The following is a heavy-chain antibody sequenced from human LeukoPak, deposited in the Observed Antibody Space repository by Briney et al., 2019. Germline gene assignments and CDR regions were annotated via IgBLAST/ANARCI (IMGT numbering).Heavy chain of an antibody. J-gene: IGHJ3*02. CDR2: IYYSGST. CDR3: ARRAVLRAFDI. Sequence: SETLSLTCTVSGGSISSYYWSWIRQPPGKGLEWIGYIYYSGSTNYNPSLKSRVTISVDTSKNQFSLKLSSVTAADTAVYYCARRAVLRAFDIWGQGTMVTVSS. V-gene: IGHV4-59*08. CDR1: GGSISSYY. D-gene: IGHD2/OR15-2a*01.